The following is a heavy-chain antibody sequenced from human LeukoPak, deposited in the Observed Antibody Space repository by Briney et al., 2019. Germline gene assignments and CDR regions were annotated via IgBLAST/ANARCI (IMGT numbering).Heavy chain of an antibody. CDR3: AKDFERLGIAVAGSAYYFDY. Sequence: GGSLRLSCAASGFTFSSYWMSWVRQAPGKGLEWVANIKQDGSEKYYVDSVKGRFTISRDNAKNSLYLQMNSLRAEDTALYYCAKDFERLGIAVAGSAYYFDYWGQGTLVTVSS. J-gene: IGHJ4*02. D-gene: IGHD6-19*01. V-gene: IGHV3-7*03. CDR2: IKQDGSEK. CDR1: GFTFSSYW.